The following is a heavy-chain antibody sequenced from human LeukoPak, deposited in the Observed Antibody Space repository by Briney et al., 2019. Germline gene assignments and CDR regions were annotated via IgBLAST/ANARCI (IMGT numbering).Heavy chain of an antibody. CDR3: ARGRYDTSGYPDDY. D-gene: IGHD3-22*01. J-gene: IGHJ4*02. Sequence: SETLSLTCTVSGGSITSYYWGWFRQPPRKGLEWIGYIYYSGSTNYNPSLKSRVTISVDTSKNQFSLKLSSVTAADTAVYYCARGRYDTSGYPDDYWGQGTLVTVSS. CDR2: IYYSGST. CDR1: GGSITSYY. V-gene: IGHV4-59*08.